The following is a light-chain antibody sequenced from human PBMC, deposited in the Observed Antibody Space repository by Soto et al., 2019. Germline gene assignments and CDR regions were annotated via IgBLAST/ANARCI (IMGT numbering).Light chain of an antibody. CDR1: SSDVGSYKL. V-gene: IGLV2-23*01. Sequence: QSVLTQPASMSGSPGQSITISCTGTSSDVGSYKLVSWYRQHPGKAPKLMIYEGSKRPSGVSNRFSGSTSGNTASLTISGLQAEDEADYYCCSYAGSSTYVVFGGGTKVTVL. CDR3: CSYAGSSTYVV. CDR2: EGS. J-gene: IGLJ2*01.